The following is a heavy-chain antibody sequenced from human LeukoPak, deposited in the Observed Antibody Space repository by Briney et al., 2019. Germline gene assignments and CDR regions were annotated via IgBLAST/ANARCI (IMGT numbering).Heavy chain of an antibody. CDR3: ARPTWTNYMDV. Sequence: PGGSLRLSCAASGFTFSSYGMSWVRQAPGKGLAWVANIIEGGDVKYYVDSVKGRFTISRDNAKNSLYLQMNSLRAEDTAVYFCARPTWTNYMDVWGKGTAVTISS. J-gene: IGHJ6*03. CDR2: IIEGGDVK. CDR1: GFTFSSYG. V-gene: IGHV3-7*01. D-gene: IGHD3/OR15-3a*01.